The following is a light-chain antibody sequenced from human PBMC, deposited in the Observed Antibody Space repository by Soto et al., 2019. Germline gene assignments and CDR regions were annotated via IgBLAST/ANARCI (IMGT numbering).Light chain of an antibody. J-gene: IGKJ4*01. CDR1: RSVLYKSNNKNH. V-gene: IGKV4-1*01. CDR2: WAS. Sequence: DILLTPSPDSLSVSLGARATMNCKCSRSVLYKSNNKNHLAWYQQKPGQPPQLIIYWASTRESGVPERFSGSGSGTDFTLTISSLEAEDVAFYWCQQYFDVPFTFGGGTKVDIK. CDR3: QQYFDVPFT.